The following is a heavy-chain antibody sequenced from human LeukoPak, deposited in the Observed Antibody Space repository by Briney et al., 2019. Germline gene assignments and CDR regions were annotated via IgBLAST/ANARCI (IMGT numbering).Heavy chain of an antibody. J-gene: IGHJ3*02. Sequence: GGSLRLSCAASGFTFSRYGMHWVRQGPGKGLEWVAVISYDGSNKYYADSVKGRFTISRDNSKNTLYLQMNSLRAEDTAVYYCAKQCGGSDWFDAFDIWGQGTMVTVSS. CDR2: ISYDGSNK. V-gene: IGHV3-30*18. CDR1: GFTFSRYG. D-gene: IGHD6-19*01. CDR3: AKQCGGSDWFDAFDI.